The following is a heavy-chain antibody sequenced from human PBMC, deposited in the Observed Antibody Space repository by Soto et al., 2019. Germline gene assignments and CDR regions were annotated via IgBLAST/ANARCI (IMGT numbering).Heavy chain of an antibody. Sequence: SETLSLTCAVSGGSISSSNWWSWVRQPPGKGLEWIGEIYHSGSTNYNPSLKSRLTMSIDPSMNVFSLNLSSVTAADTAVYYCAKGWDVKYFDYWGRGTLVTVSS. J-gene: IGHJ4*02. CDR2: IYHSGST. CDR1: GGSISSSNW. V-gene: IGHV4-4*02. CDR3: AKGWDVKYFDY. D-gene: IGHD1-26*01.